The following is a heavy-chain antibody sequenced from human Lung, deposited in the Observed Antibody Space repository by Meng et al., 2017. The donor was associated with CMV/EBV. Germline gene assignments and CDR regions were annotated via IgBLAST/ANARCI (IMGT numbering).Heavy chain of an antibody. CDR3: ATDYGADSGRPFDY. J-gene: IGHJ4*01. D-gene: IGHD4-23*01. V-gene: IGHV3-30-3*01. Sequence: GESLKISCAASGFTFSSYAMHWVRQAPGKGLEEVAIISHDGSDKYFADSVKGRFTISRDNSKNTLYLQMNSLRAEDTALYFCATDYGADSGRPFDYWGHGTLVTGSS. CDR1: GFTFSSYA. CDR2: ISHDGSDK.